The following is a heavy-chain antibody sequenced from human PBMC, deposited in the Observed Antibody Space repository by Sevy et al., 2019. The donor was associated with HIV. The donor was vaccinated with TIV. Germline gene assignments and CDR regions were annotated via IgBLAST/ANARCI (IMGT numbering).Heavy chain of an antibody. Sequence: GGSLRLSCTASGFTFGDYAMSWFRQAPGKGLEWVGFIRSKAYGGTTEYAASVKGRFTISRDDSKSIAYLQMNSLKTEDTAVYYCTREREYHGFWVLAYWGQGTLVTVS. J-gene: IGHJ4*02. V-gene: IGHV3-49*03. CDR2: IRSKAYGGTT. D-gene: IGHD3-16*01. CDR3: TREREYHGFWVLAY. CDR1: GFTFGDYA.